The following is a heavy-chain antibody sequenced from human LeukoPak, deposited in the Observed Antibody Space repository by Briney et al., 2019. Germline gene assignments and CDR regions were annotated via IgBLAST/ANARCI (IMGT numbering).Heavy chain of an antibody. V-gene: IGHV1-69*13. CDR1: GGTFNTHP. D-gene: IGHD3-10*01. CDR2: IIPIFGTA. J-gene: IGHJ4*02. CDR3: ARAGSGSYSGLDY. Sequence: SVKVSCKASGGTFNTHPINWARQAPGHGLEWMGGIIPIFGTADYAQKFQGRVTITADESTTTAYMELSSLTSDDTAVYYCARAGSGSYSGLDYWGQGTLVTVSS.